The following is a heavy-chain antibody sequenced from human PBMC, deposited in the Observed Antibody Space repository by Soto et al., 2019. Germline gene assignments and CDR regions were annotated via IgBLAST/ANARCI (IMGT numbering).Heavy chain of an antibody. V-gene: IGHV3-30*03. D-gene: IGHD3-3*01. J-gene: IGHJ6*02. CDR3: ARDRYSYYDFWSGSLPYYYYGMDV. CDR1: GFTFSSYG. Sequence: LRLSCAASGFTFSSYGLHWVRQAPGKGLERVAAISYDGSNKYYADSVKGRFTISRDNSKNTLYLQMNSLRAEDTAVYYCARDRYSYYDFWSGSLPYYYYGMDVWGQGTTVTVSS. CDR2: ISYDGSNK.